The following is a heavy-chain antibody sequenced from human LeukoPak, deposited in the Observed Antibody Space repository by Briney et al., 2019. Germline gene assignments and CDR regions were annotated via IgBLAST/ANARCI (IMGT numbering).Heavy chain of an antibody. Sequence: ASVKVSCKASGYTFTGYYMHWVRQAPGQGLEWMGWINPNSGGTNYAQKFQGRVTMTRDTSISTAYMELSRLRSDNTAVYYCARDGDVRYFDWLFAGDYFDYWGQGTLVTVSS. V-gene: IGHV1-2*02. J-gene: IGHJ4*02. CDR2: INPNSGGT. D-gene: IGHD3-9*01. CDR3: ARDGDVRYFDWLFAGDYFDY. CDR1: GYTFTGYY.